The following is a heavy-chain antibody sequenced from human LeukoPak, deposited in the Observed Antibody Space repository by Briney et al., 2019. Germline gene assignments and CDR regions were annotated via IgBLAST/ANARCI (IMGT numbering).Heavy chain of an antibody. CDR1: GGTFSSYA. CDR2: IIPILGLA. D-gene: IGHD1-26*01. CDR3: ARDVEWNYDY. Sequence: GASVKVSCKASGGTFSSYAISWVRQAPGQGLEWMGRIIPILGLANYAQKFQGRVTITADKSTSTAYMELSSLRSEDTAVYYCARDVEWNYDYWGQGTLVTVSS. J-gene: IGHJ4*02. V-gene: IGHV1-69*04.